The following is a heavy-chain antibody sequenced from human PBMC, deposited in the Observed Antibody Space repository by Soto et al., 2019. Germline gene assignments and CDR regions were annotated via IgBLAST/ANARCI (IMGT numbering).Heavy chain of an antibody. J-gene: IGHJ5*02. CDR1: GDSLSGYA. V-gene: IGHV4-34*01. Sequence: PSETLSLTCDVHGDSLSGYAWSWIRQPPGKGLEWIGEITFRGVTNYHPSLKSRLSMSVDTSKNRISLNVSPVTAADTALYFCARELEASIRHVEWFSYKWFDPWGPGTLVTVSS. CDR2: ITFRGVT. CDR3: ARELEASIRHVEWFSYKWFDP. D-gene: IGHD3-9*01.